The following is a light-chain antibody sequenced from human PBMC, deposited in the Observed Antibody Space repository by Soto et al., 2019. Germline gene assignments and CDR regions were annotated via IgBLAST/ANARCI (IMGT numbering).Light chain of an antibody. J-gene: IGLJ2*01. CDR1: SSNIGSSS. CDR2: IDN. Sequence: QSVLTQPTSASLTPGQRVTISCSGSSSNIGSSSVNWYQQLPGTAPKLLIYIDNQRPSGVPGRFSGSKSGTSASLAISGLQSEDDADYFCAAWDDSLNGVVFGGGTKVTVL. CDR3: AAWDDSLNGVV. V-gene: IGLV1-44*01.